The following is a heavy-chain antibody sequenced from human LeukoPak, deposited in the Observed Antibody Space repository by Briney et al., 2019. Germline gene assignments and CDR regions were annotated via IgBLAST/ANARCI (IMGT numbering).Heavy chain of an antibody. CDR3: ARITYGDFHPFDY. V-gene: IGHV1-2*02. J-gene: IGHJ4*02. CDR2: INPNSGGT. D-gene: IGHD4-17*01. CDR1: GGTFSSYA. Sequence: GASVKVSCKASGGTFSSYAISWVRQAPGQGLEWVGWINPNSGGTNYAQKCQGRVTMTRDTSISTAYMELSRLRSDDTAVYYCARITYGDFHPFDYWGQGTLVTVSS.